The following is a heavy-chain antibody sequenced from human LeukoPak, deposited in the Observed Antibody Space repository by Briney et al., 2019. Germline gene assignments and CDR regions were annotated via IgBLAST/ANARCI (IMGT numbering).Heavy chain of an antibody. D-gene: IGHD3-22*01. J-gene: IGHJ6*02. Sequence: GGSLRLSCAASGVTFSSYGRRWVRQAPGKGLEWEAVIWYDGSNKYYADSVKGRFTISRDNSKNTLYLQMNSLRAEDTAVYYCARRTYVYDCSGYAYGYYYYGMDVWGQGTTVTVSS. CDR3: ARRTYVYDCSGYAYGYYYYGMDV. CDR2: IWYDGSNK. V-gene: IGHV3-33*01. CDR1: GVTFSSYG.